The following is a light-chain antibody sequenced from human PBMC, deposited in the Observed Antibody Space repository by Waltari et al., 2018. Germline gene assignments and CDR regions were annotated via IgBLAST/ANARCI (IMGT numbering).Light chain of an antibody. Sequence: EIVLTQSPATLSLSPGERATLSCRASQSIRSYLAWYQQKPGQAPRLLIYDASNRATCVPARFIGSGSGTDFTLTISSLESEDFAFYYCQQRNDWPLTFGGGTKVEIK. CDR1: QSIRSY. CDR2: DAS. J-gene: IGKJ4*01. V-gene: IGKV3-11*01. CDR3: QQRNDWPLT.